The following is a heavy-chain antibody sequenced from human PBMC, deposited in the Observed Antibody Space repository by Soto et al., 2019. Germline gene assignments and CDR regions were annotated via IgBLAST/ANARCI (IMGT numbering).Heavy chain of an antibody. D-gene: IGHD3-3*01. V-gene: IGHV3-23*01. CDR3: AKWDDYDFWSGYYNWFDP. Sequence: PGGSLRLSCAASGFTFSSYAMSWVRQAPGKGLEWVSAISGSGGSTYYADSVKGRFTISRDNSKNTLYLQMNSLRAEDTAVYYCAKWDDYDFWSGYYNWFDPWGQGTLVTVSS. CDR2: ISGSGGST. CDR1: GFTFSSYA. J-gene: IGHJ5*02.